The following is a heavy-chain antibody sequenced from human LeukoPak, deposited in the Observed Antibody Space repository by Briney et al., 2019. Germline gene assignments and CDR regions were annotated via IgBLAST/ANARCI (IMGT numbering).Heavy chain of an antibody. CDR2: IKEDGSEK. D-gene: IGHD2-2*01. V-gene: IGHV3-7*01. CDR3: ARGRRDTQYQVFDY. CDR1: GFSSSNYW. Sequence: GGSLRLSCVASGFSSSNYWMNWVRQAPGKGLEWVANIKEDGSEKYYVDSVKGRFTISRDNAKNSLYLQMSSLRDEDTAVYYCARGRRDTQYQVFDYWGQGTLVTVSS. J-gene: IGHJ4*02.